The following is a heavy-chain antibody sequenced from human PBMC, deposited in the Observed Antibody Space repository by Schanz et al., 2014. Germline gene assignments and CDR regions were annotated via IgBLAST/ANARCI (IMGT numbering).Heavy chain of an antibody. CDR2: ITRQGTT. J-gene: IGHJ4*02. V-gene: IGHV3-23*01. D-gene: IGHD1-1*01. Sequence: EVQLLESGGGLVQPGGSLRLSCTVSGFTVNNYAMNWVRQAPGRGLEWVSGITRQGTTYYADFVKGRFSISRDLSSNTLYLQMNSLRAEDTAVYYCMAMGRNTSHYFDHWGQGTLVTVSS. CDR1: GFTVNNYA. CDR3: MAMGRNTSHYFDH.